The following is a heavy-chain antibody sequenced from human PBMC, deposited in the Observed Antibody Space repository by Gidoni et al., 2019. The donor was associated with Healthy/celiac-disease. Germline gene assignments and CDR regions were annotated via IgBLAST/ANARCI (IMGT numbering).Heavy chain of an antibody. J-gene: IGHJ6*02. CDR3: ARGADDILTGYYEDYYYYGMDV. CDR1: GFTFSSYS. D-gene: IGHD3-9*01. Sequence: EVQLVESGGGLVKPGGSLRLSCAASGFTFSSYSMTWVRQAPGKGLEWVSSISSSSSYIYYADSVKGRFTISRDNAKNSLYLQMNSLRAEDTAVYYCARGADDILTGYYEDYYYYGMDVWGQGTTVTVSS. V-gene: IGHV3-21*01. CDR2: ISSSSSYI.